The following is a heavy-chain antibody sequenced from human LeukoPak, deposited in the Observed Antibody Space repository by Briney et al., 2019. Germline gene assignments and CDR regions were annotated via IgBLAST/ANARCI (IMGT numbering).Heavy chain of an antibody. CDR3: AREHTSGTYYIDY. CDR1: GFTFSDYY. D-gene: IGHD1-26*01. CDR2: ISNSGSTI. V-gene: IGHV3-11*01. J-gene: IGHJ4*02. Sequence: PGGSLRLSCVASGFTFSDYYMTWIRQAPGKGLEWVSYISNSGSTIYYADSVKGRFTISRDNGKNSLYLQMNSLRAEDTAVYYCAREHTSGTYYIDYWGQGTLVTVSS.